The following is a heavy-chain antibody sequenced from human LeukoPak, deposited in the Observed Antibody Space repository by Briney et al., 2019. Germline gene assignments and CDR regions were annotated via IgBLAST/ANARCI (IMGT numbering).Heavy chain of an antibody. CDR3: ARGPIPHTRDIEL. D-gene: IGHD1-14*01. CDR2: IIPIFGTA. Sequence: GASVKVSCKASGGTFSSYAISWVRQAPGQGLEWMGRIIPIFGTANYAQKFQGRVTITTDESTSTAYMELSSLRSEDTAVYYCARGPIPHTRDIELWGQGTLATVSS. CDR1: GGTFSSYA. V-gene: IGHV1-69*05. J-gene: IGHJ4*02.